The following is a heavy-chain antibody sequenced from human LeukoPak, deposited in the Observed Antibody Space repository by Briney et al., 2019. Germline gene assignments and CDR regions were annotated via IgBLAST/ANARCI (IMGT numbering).Heavy chain of an antibody. CDR1: GFTFSSYG. CDR3: ARDFRLWHNWPYYYYGMDV. Sequence: GGSLRLSCAASGFTFSSYGMHWVRQAPGKGLEWVAVIWYDGSNKYYADSVKGRFTISRGNSKNTLYLQMNSLRAEDTAVYYCARDFRLWHNWPYYYYGMDVWGQGTTVTVSS. J-gene: IGHJ6*02. V-gene: IGHV3-33*01. D-gene: IGHD5-18*01. CDR2: IWYDGSNK.